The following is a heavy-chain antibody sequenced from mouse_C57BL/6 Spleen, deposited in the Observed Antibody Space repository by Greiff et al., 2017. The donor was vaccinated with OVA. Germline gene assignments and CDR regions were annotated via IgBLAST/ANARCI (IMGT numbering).Heavy chain of an antibody. CDR3: AREKGKGFDY. V-gene: IGHV1-61*01. CDR2: IYPSDSET. Sequence: QVHVKQPGAELVRPGSSVKLSCKASGYTFTSYWMDWVKQRPGQGLEWIGNIYPSDSETHYNQKFKDKATLTVDKSSSPAYMQLSSLTSEDSAVYYCAREKGKGFDYWGQGTTLTVSS. D-gene: IGHD1-3*01. J-gene: IGHJ2*01. CDR1: GYTFTSYW.